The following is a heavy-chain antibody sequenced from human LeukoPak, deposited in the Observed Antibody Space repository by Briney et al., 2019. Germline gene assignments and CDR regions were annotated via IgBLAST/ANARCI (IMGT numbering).Heavy chain of an antibody. J-gene: IGHJ4*02. Sequence: PSETLSLTCTVSGGSISSYYLNWIRQPPGKGLEWIGYIYYSGSTNYNPSLKSRVTISLDTSKNQFSLKLSSVTAADTAVYYCARVSPDYYFDYWGQGTLVTVSS. V-gene: IGHV4-59*01. CDR3: ARVSPDYYFDY. CDR1: GGSISSYY. D-gene: IGHD2-21*02. CDR2: IYYSGST.